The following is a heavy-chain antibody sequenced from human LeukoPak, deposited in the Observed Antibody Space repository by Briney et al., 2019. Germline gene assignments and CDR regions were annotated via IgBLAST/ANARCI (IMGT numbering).Heavy chain of an antibody. CDR3: ARCRYDSSGPRWDY. J-gene: IGHJ4*02. V-gene: IGHV3-7*01. Sequence: QPGGSLRLSCAASGFTFSSYWMSWVRQAPGKGLEWVANIKQDGSEKYYVDSVKGRFTVSRDNAKNSLYLQMNSLRAEDTAVYYCARCRYDSSGPRWDYWGQGTLVTVSS. CDR2: IKQDGSEK. D-gene: IGHD3-22*01. CDR1: GFTFSSYW.